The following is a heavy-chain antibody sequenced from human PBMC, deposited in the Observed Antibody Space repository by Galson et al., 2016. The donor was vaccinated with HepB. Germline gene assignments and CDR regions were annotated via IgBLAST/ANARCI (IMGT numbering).Heavy chain of an antibody. CDR3: VTGPFDY. J-gene: IGHJ4*02. CDR2: IKSNSDGGTR. V-gene: IGHV3-15*01. CDR1: GFSFTNAW. Sequence: SLRLSCAASGFSFTNAWMNWVRQAPGKGLEWVARIKSNSDGGTRDYAAPAKARFVISRDESNNTLYLEMHGLTAEDTAVYYCVTGPFDYWGQGSLVVVS.